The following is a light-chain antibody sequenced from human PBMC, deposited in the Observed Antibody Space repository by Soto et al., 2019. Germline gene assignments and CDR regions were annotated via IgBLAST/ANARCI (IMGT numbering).Light chain of an antibody. V-gene: IGKV1-27*01. CDR2: AAS. CDR3: QNYNSAPFT. Sequence: DIQMTQSPSSLSASVGDRVIITCRASQGISNYLAWYQQKPGKVPKLLIYAASPLQSGVPSRFSGSGSGTDFTLTISSLQPEDVASYYCQNYNSAPFTFGGGTNVEIK. J-gene: IGKJ4*01. CDR1: QGISNY.